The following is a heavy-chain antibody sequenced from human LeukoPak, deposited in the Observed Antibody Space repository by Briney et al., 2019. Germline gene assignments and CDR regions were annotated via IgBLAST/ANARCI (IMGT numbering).Heavy chain of an antibody. CDR3: ARDGNAYYYYYYMDV. D-gene: IGHD1-1*01. V-gene: IGHV3-30-3*01. Sequence: GGSLRLSCAASGLTFSTYAMHWVRQAPGKGLEWVAVISYDGSNKYYADSVKGRFTISRDNSKKTLYLQMNSLRAEDTAVYYCARDGNAYYYYYYMDVWGKGTTVTVSS. CDR2: ISYDGSNK. J-gene: IGHJ6*03. CDR1: GLTFSTYA.